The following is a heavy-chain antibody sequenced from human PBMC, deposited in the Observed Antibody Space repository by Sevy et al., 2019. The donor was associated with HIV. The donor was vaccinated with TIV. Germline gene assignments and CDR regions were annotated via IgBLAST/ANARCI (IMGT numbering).Heavy chain of an antibody. CDR3: ARGGDFNDRSAKRDFDY. J-gene: IGHJ4*02. D-gene: IGHD3-22*01. V-gene: IGHV3-33*01. CDR1: GFTFSNYG. Sequence: GGSLRLSCAASGFTFSNYGMHWVRQAPGKGLEWVADLWNDGSNKYYADSVKGRFTISRDNSKNTLYLQMNSLRVEDTAVYFCARGGDFNDRSAKRDFDYWGQGTLVTVSS. CDR2: LWNDGSNK.